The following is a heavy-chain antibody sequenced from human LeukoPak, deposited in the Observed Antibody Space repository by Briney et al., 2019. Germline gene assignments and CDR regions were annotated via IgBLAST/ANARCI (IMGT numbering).Heavy chain of an antibody. CDR2: IYYSGST. CDR3: ARGRTVRYYDFWSGYPRPFDY. CDR1: GGSISSSSYY. Sequence: PSETLSLTCTVSGGSISSSSYYWGWIRQPPGKGLEWIGSIYYSGSTYYNPSLKSRVTISVDTSKNQFSLKLSSVTAADTAVYYCARGRTVRYYDFWSGYPRPFDYWGQGTLVTVSS. V-gene: IGHV4-39*01. J-gene: IGHJ4*02. D-gene: IGHD3-3*01.